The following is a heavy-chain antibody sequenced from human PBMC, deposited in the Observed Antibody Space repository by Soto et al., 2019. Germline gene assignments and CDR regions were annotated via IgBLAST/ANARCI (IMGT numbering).Heavy chain of an antibody. CDR3: ARGHGEIIGAMDV. CDR2: ISSYNVDT. J-gene: IGHJ6*02. CDR1: GYRFNTYG. V-gene: IGHV1-18*01. D-gene: IGHD3-3*01. Sequence: QAQMVQSGPEVKKPGASVKVSCTASGYRFNTYGISWVRQAPGQGLEWMGRISSYNVDTNYAEKFEDRLTMTTDTSTNTAYMELKSLRSDDTAAYFCARGHGEIIGAMDVWGQGTSVTVSS.